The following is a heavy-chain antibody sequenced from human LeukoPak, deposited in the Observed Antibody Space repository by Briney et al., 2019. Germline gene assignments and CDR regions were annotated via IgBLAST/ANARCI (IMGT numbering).Heavy chain of an antibody. J-gene: IGHJ6*02. V-gene: IGHV3-53*01. Sequence: QPGGSLRLSCAASGFTVSSNYMSWVRQAPGMGLEWVSVIYSGGSTYYADSVKGRFTISRDNSKNTLYLQMNSLRAEDTAVYYCARYWVGYGMDVWGQGTTVTVSS. CDR1: GFTVSSNY. D-gene: IGHD2-8*02. CDR3: ARYWVGYGMDV. CDR2: IYSGGST.